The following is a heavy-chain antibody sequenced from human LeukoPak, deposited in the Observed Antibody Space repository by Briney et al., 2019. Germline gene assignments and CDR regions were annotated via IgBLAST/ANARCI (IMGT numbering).Heavy chain of an antibody. CDR1: GYTFTSYG. CDR3: ARASRAYCGGDCYSTSYNWFDP. V-gene: IGHV1-18*01. J-gene: IGHJ5*02. Sequence: ASVKVSCKASGYTFTSYGISWVRQAPGQGLEWMGWISAYNGNTNYAQKLQGRVTMTTDTSTSTAYMELRSLRSDDTAVYYCARASRAYCGGDCYSTSYNWFDPWGQGTLVTVSS. D-gene: IGHD2-21*02. CDR2: ISAYNGNT.